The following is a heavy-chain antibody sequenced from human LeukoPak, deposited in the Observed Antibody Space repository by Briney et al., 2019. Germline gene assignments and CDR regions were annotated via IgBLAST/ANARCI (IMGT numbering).Heavy chain of an antibody. D-gene: IGHD3-3*02. CDR2: IRYDGSNK. CDR3: VSDLHGINWYVH. J-gene: IGHJ5*02. Sequence: GGSLRLSCAASGFTFSSYGMHWVRQAPGKGLEWVAFIRYDGSNKYYADSVKGRFTISRDNSKNTLFLQVNSLRADDTSMYYCVSDLHGINWYVHWGQGTLVTVSS. V-gene: IGHV3-30*02. CDR1: GFTFSSYG.